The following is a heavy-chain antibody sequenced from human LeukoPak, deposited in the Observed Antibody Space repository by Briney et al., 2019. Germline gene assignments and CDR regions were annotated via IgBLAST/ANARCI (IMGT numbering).Heavy chain of an antibody. J-gene: IGHJ4*02. Sequence: GGSLRLSCAASRVTFNSYAMSWGREAPGKGLEWVSRITNSGGNTYYADSVKGRFTISRDNSKSTLYLQMNSLRAEDTAVFYCAKGGQTDRFDYWGQGALVTVSS. CDR1: RVTFNSYA. CDR2: ITNSGGNT. D-gene: IGHD5-12*01. V-gene: IGHV3-23*01. CDR3: AKGGQTDRFDY.